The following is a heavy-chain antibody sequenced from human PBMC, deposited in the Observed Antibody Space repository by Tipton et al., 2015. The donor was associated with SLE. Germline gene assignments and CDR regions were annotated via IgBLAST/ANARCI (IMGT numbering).Heavy chain of an antibody. CDR1: GFTFSNYW. J-gene: IGHJ6*02. CDR3: ASSIAAAGYYYGMDV. V-gene: IGHV3-74*01. D-gene: IGHD6-13*01. CDR2: SNSDGSDT. Sequence: SLRLSCAASGFTFSNYWMHWVRQAPGKGLVWVSRSNSDGSDTSYADSVKGRFTISRDNAKNTLYLQMNSLRAEDTAVYYCASSIAAAGYYYGMDVWGQGTTVTVSS.